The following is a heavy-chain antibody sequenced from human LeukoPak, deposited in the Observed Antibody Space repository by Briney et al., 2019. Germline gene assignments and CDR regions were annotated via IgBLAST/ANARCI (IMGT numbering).Heavy chain of an antibody. Sequence: ASVKVSCKASGYTFTSYYIHWVRQAPGQGLGWMGIINPSGGSTSYAQKFQGRVTMTRDTSTSTVYMELSSLRSEDTAVYYCAREGAAAGTLDYYYGMDVWGQGTTVTVSS. CDR3: AREGAAAGTLDYYYGMDV. J-gene: IGHJ6*02. V-gene: IGHV1-46*01. CDR1: GYTFTSYY. D-gene: IGHD6-13*01. CDR2: INPSGGST.